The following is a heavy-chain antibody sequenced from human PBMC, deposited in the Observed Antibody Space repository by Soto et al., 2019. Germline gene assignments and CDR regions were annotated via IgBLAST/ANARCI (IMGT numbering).Heavy chain of an antibody. CDR1: GGSVSSGAYY. Sequence: SETLSLTCTVSGGSVSSGAYYWSWIRQPPGKGLEWIGYIYYSGNTNYNPSLKSRVTISVDTSKNQFSLKLRSVIAADTAVYYCARGGRHLDSSGYGSLGYWGRGTLVTVSS. V-gene: IGHV4-61*08. CDR2: IYYSGNT. CDR3: ARGGRHLDSSGYGSLGY. J-gene: IGHJ4*02. D-gene: IGHD3-22*01.